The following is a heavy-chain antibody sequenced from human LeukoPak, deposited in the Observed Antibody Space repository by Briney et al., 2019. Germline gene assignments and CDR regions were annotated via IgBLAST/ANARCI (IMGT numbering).Heavy chain of an antibody. Sequence: GGSLRLSCAASGFTFSSYEMNWVRQAPGKGLEWVSYISSSSSYIYYADSVKGRFTISRDNAKNSLYLQMNSLRAEDTAVYYCARDQYYDSSGYYSYWGQGTLVTVSS. CDR3: ARDQYYDSSGYYSY. V-gene: IGHV3-21*05. CDR1: GFTFSSYE. CDR2: ISSSSSYI. D-gene: IGHD3-22*01. J-gene: IGHJ4*02.